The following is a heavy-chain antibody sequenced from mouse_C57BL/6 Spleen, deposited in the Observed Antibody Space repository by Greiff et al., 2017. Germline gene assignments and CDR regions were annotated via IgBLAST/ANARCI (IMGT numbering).Heavy chain of an antibody. Sequence: QVQLKQPGAELVKPGASVKMSCKASGYTFTSYWITWVKQRPGQGLEWIGDIYPGSGSTNYNEKFKSKATLTVDTSSSTAYMQLSSLTSEDSAVYYCARYNHWYFDVWGTGTTVTVSS. CDR3: ARYNHWYFDV. CDR2: IYPGSGST. J-gene: IGHJ1*03. D-gene: IGHD6-1*01. V-gene: IGHV1-55*01. CDR1: GYTFTSYW.